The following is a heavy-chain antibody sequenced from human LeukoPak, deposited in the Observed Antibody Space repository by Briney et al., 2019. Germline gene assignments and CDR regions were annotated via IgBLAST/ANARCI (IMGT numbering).Heavy chain of an antibody. D-gene: IGHD3-3*01. CDR3: ARTPPRITIFDP. CDR1: GGSFSGYY. V-gene: IGHV4-34*01. Sequence: PSETLSLTCAVYGGSFSGYYWSWIRQPPGKGLEWIGEINHSGSTNYNPSLKSRVTISVDTSKNQFSLKLSSVTAADTAVYYCARTPPRITIFDPWGQGTLVTVSS. J-gene: IGHJ5*02. CDR2: INHSGST.